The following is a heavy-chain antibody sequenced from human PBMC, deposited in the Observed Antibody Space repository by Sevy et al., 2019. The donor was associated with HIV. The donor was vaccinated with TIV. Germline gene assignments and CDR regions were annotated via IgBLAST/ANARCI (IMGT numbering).Heavy chain of an antibody. CDR2: ISSSSYT. D-gene: IGHD2-2*01. J-gene: IGHJ3*02. V-gene: IGHV3-11*06. CDR1: GFTFSDYY. CDR3: ARDRYCSSTSCYVAFDI. Sequence: GGSLRLSCAASGFTFSDYYMSWIRQAPGKGLEWVSYISSSSYTNYADSVKGRFTISRDNAKNSLYLQMNSLRAEDTAVYYCARDRYCSSTSCYVAFDIWGQGTMVTVSS.